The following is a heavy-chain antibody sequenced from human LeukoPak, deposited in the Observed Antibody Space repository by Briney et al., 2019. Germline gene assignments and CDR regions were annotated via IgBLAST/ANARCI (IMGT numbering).Heavy chain of an antibody. CDR3: ARPGQSSWWIYFNY. CDR1: GDSISNYY. Sequence: SETLSLTCTVSGDSISNYYWSWIRQPPGKGPEWIGYIYTSGSTSYNPSLKSRLTISVDTSKNQFSLKLGSVTAADTAVYYCARPGQSSWWIYFNYWGQGTLVTVSS. CDR2: IYTSGST. D-gene: IGHD2-15*01. J-gene: IGHJ4*02. V-gene: IGHV4-4*09.